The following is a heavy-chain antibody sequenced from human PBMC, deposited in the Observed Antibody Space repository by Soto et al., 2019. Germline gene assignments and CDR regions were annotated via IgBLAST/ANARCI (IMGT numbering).Heavy chain of an antibody. Sequence: SETLSLTCTVSGGSISSYYWSWIRQPPGKGLEWIGYIYYSGSTNYNPSLKSRVTISVDTSKNQFSLKLSSVTAADTAVYYCARAHNIVVVPAAMGMFDPWGQGTLVTVSS. V-gene: IGHV4-59*01. D-gene: IGHD2-2*01. CDR1: GGSISSYY. CDR2: IYYSGST. CDR3: ARAHNIVVVPAAMGMFDP. J-gene: IGHJ5*02.